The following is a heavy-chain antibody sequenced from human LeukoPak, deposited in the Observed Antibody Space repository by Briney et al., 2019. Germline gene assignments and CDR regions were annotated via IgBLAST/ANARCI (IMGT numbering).Heavy chain of an antibody. J-gene: IGHJ6*02. Sequence: SVKVSCKASGGTFSSYAISWVRQAPGQGLEWMGGIIPIFGTANYAQKFQGRVTITTDESTSTAYMELSSLRSDDTAVYYCARDRYCSGGSCFPTTYYYYYGMDVWGQGTTVTVSS. D-gene: IGHD2-15*01. CDR3: ARDRYCSGGSCFPTTYYYYYGMDV. V-gene: IGHV1-69*05. CDR1: GGTFSSYA. CDR2: IIPIFGTA.